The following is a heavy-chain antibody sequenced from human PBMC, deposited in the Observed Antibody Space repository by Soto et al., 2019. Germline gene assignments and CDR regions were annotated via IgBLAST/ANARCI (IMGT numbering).Heavy chain of an antibody. V-gene: IGHV2-5*02. D-gene: IGHD4-17*01. J-gene: IGHJ4*02. CDR2: IYWDDDK. CDR1: GFSLSTSGVG. CDR3: APTVSDFYGDINPFAY. Sequence: QITLKESGPTLVKPTQTLTLTCTFSGFSLSTSGVGVGWIRQPPGKALEWLALIYWDDDKRYSPSLKSSLTTAKDTTKNQVVLTRTTMEPVDTTTYYCAPTVSDFYGDINPFAYWGRGTLVTVSS.